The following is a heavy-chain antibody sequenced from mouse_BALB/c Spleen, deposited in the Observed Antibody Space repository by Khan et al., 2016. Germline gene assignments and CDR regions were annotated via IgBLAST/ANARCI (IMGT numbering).Heavy chain of an antibody. J-gene: IGHJ3*01. CDR1: GFSLTGYG. Sequence: QVQLKESGPGLVAPSQSLSITCTVSGFSLTGYGVNWVRQPPGKGLEWLGMIWGDGSTDYNSALKSRLSISKDNSKSQVFLKMNSLQTDDTAGYYCARVLDYDPGVFAYWGQGTLVTVSA. CDR2: IWGDGST. D-gene: IGHD2-4*01. CDR3: ARVLDYDPGVFAY. V-gene: IGHV2-6-7*01.